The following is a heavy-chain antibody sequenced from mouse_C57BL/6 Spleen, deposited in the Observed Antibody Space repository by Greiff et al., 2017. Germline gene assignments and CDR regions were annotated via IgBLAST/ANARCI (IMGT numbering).Heavy chain of an antibody. D-gene: IGHD1-1*01. CDR2: IHPNSGST. J-gene: IGHJ4*01. CDR1: GYTFTSYW. V-gene: IGHV1-64*01. CDR3: ARPYYDGRSEGMDY. Sequence: VQLQQSGAELVKPGASVKLSCKASGYTFTSYWMHWVQQRPGQGLEWIGMIHPNSGSTNYNEKFKSKATLTVDKSSSTAYMQLSSLTSEDSAVYYCARPYYDGRSEGMDYWGQGTSVTVSS.